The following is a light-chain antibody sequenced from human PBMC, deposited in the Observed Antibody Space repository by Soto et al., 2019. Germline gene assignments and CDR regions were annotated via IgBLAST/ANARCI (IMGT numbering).Light chain of an antibody. CDR1: NSDVGGYNY. V-gene: IGLV2-8*01. CDR3: SSYGGSNNYV. CDR2: EVN. J-gene: IGLJ1*01. Sequence: QSALTQPPSASGSPGQSVTISCSGTNSDVGGYNYVSWYQQHPGKAPKLMIYEVNKRPSGVPDRFSGSKSGNTASLTVSGLQDEDEAYYYSSSYGGSNNYVFGTGTKLTVL.